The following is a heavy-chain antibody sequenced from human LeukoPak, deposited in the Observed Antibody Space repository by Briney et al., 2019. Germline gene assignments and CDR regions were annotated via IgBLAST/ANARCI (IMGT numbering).Heavy chain of an antibody. J-gene: IGHJ4*02. CDR2: ISSSSSYI. V-gene: IGHV3-21*01. D-gene: IGHD2-15*01. CDR1: GFTFRSYS. CDR3: ARGRASVVYFDY. Sequence: GGSLRLSCAASGFTFRSYSMSWVRQAPGKGLEWVSSISSSSSYIYYADSVKGRFTISRDNAKNSLYLQMNSLRAEDTAVYYCARGRASVVYFDYWGQGTLVTASS.